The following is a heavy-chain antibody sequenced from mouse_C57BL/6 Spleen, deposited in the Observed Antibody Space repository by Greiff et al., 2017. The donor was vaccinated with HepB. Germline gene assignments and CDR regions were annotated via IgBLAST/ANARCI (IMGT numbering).Heavy chain of an antibody. Sequence: VQLQQSGAELVKPGASVKISCKASGYAFSSYWMNWVKQRPGKGLEWIGQIYPGDGDTNYNGKFKGKATLTADKSSSTAYMQLSSLTSEDSAVYFCARDNPGYYAMDYWGQGTSVTVSS. CDR2: IYPGDGDT. V-gene: IGHV1-80*01. J-gene: IGHJ4*01. CDR3: ARDNPGYYAMDY. CDR1: GYAFSSYW.